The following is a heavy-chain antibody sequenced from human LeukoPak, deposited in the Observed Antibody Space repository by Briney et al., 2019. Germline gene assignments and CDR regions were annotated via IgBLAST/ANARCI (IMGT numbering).Heavy chain of an antibody. CDR1: GYTFTGYY. J-gene: IGHJ4*02. V-gene: IGHV1-2*02. CDR3: ARDFIRPTKTGTPFY. D-gene: IGHD1-7*01. Sequence: EASVKVSCKASGYTFTGYYMHWVRQAPGQGLEWMGWINPNSGGTNYAQKFQGRVTMTRDTSISTAYMELSRLRSDDTAVYYCARDFIRPTKTGTPFYWGQGTLVTVSS. CDR2: INPNSGGT.